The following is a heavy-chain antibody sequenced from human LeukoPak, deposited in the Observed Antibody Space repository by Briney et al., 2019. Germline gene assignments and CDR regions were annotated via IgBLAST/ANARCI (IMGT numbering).Heavy chain of an antibody. J-gene: IGHJ6*02. D-gene: IGHD6-6*01. CDR3: ARDPYSSTWSYGMDV. Sequence: GGSLRLSCAASGFTFSSYGMHWVRQAPGKGLEWVAVISYDGSNKYYADSVKGRFTISRDNSKNTLYLQMNSLRAEDTAVYYCARDPYSSTWSYGMDVWGQGTTVTVSS. CDR1: GFTFSSYG. V-gene: IGHV3-30*03. CDR2: ISYDGSNK.